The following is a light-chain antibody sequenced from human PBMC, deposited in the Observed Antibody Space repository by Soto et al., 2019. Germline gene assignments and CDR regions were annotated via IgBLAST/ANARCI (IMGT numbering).Light chain of an antibody. CDR2: GNT. CDR1: SSNIGAGYY. J-gene: IGLJ3*02. CDR3: QSFDSSLGGWV. V-gene: IGLV1-40*01. Sequence: QSVLTQPPSVSGAPGQRVTISCTGSSSNIGAGYYVHWYQQLPGTAPKLLIYGNTNRPSGVPDRFSGSKSGISASLAITGLQAEDEADYYCQSFDSSLGGWVFGGGTKLTVL.